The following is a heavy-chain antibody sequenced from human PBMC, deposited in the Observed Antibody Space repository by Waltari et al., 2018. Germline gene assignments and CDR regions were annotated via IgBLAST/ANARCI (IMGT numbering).Heavy chain of an antibody. J-gene: IGHJ4*02. Sequence: DVKLLESGGGSVQRGGSLRLSCAPSGFTFPDYAMIGVRPAPGRGLEWVSAVSGSGNGTFYADSVKGRFSISRDNFNNALYLQMNSLRDDDTAVYYCVKDGTTGYIYGKAFDLWGQGTLVTVSS. CDR2: VSGSGNGT. CDR1: GFTFPDYA. V-gene: IGHV3-23*01. D-gene: IGHD5-18*01. CDR3: VKDGTTGYIYGKAFDL.